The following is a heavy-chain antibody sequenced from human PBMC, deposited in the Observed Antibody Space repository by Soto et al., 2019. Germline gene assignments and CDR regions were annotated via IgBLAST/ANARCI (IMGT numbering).Heavy chain of an antibody. CDR1: GVTVSSAW. CDR2: IKSKTDGGTT. Sequence: PAGSLRLSCAASGVTVSSAWVSWACKAPGTGLEWVGRIKSKTDGGTTDYAAPMNGRFTISRSASVDTMYLQMNSLKTEDTGVYWCTTAPARVGHWGQGTLVTVSS. V-gene: IGHV3-15*05. J-gene: IGHJ4*02. CDR3: TTAPARVGH.